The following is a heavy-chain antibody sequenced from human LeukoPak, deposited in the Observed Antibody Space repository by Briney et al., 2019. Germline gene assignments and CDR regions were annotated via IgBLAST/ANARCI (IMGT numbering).Heavy chain of an antibody. D-gene: IGHD3-22*01. J-gene: IGHJ4*02. CDR2: INHSGST. CDR3: ARGPFIYDSSGYYYYHLDY. Sequence: SETLSLTCAVYGGSFSGYYWSWTRQPPGKGLEWIGEINHSGSTNYNPSLKSRVTISVDTSKNQFSLKLSSVTAADTAVYYCARGPFIYDSSGYYYYHLDYWGQGTLVTVSS. CDR1: GGSFSGYY. V-gene: IGHV4-34*01.